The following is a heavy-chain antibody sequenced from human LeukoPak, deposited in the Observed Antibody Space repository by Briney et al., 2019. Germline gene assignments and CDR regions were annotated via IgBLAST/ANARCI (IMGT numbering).Heavy chain of an antibody. D-gene: IGHD5-18*01. J-gene: IGHJ5*02. V-gene: IGHV1-8*01. Sequence: ASVKISCKASGYTFTSYDVNWVRQATGQGLEWMGWMNPNSGNTGYAQKFQGRVTMTRNTSISTAYMELSSLRSEDTAVYYCARVQLWLSEGFDPWGQGTLVTVSS. CDR1: GYTFTSYD. CDR3: ARVQLWLSEGFDP. CDR2: MNPNSGNT.